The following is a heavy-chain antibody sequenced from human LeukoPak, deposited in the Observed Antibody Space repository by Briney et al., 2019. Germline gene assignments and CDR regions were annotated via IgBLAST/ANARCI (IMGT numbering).Heavy chain of an antibody. V-gene: IGHV4-34*12. J-gene: IGHJ6*02. D-gene: IGHD2-8*01. CDR2: IILNGST. CDR1: GASFSGYY. CDR3: ARDPLYCTNGVCYPHYYYYGMDV. Sequence: SQSLSPTCAVDGASFSGYYSSCIRHPPGDWLEWIGEIILNGSTNYNPSLKRRVTISVDTSKNQFSLKLSSVTAADTAVYYCARDPLYCTNGVCYPHYYYYGMDVWGQGTTVTVSS.